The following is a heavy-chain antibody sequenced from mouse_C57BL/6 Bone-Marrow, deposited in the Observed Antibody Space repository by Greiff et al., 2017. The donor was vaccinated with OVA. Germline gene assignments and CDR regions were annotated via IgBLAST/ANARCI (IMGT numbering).Heavy chain of an antibody. V-gene: IGHV14-4*01. Sequence: VQLQQSGAELVRPGASVKLSCTASGFNIKDDYMHWVKQRPEQGLEWIGWIDPENGDTEYASKFQGKATITADTSSNTAYLQLSSLTSEDTAVYYCTTSRVPTSYYFDYWGQGTTLTVSS. CDR2: IDPENGDT. CDR3: TTSRVPTSYYFDY. D-gene: IGHD3-3*01. CDR1: GFNIKDDY. J-gene: IGHJ2*01.